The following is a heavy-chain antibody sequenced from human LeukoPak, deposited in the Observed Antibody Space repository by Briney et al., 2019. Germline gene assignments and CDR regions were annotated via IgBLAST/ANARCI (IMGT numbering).Heavy chain of an antibody. V-gene: IGHV1-69*04. D-gene: IGHD1-7*01. CDR3: GQADNWNSPTDY. J-gene: IGHJ4*02. CDR1: GGTFSSYA. CDR2: IIPIFGIA. Sequence: SVKVSCKASGGTFSSYAISWVRQAPGQGLEWMGRIIPIFGIANYAQKFQGRVTITADKSTSTAYMELSSLRSEDTAVYYCGQADNWNSPTDYWGQGTLVTVSS.